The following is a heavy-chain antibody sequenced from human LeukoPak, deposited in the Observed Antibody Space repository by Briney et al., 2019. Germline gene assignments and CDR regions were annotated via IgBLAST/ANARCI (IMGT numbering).Heavy chain of an antibody. J-gene: IGHJ6*03. D-gene: IGHD6-6*01. Sequence: ASVTVSCKASGYTFTGYYMHWVRQAPGQGLEWMGWINTNTGNPTYAQGFTGRFVFSLDTSVSTAYLQISSLKAEDTAVYYCARIVGQLGTADYYYYMDVWGKGTTVTVSS. V-gene: IGHV7-4-1*02. CDR2: INTNTGNP. CDR1: GYTFTGYY. CDR3: ARIVGQLGTADYYYYMDV.